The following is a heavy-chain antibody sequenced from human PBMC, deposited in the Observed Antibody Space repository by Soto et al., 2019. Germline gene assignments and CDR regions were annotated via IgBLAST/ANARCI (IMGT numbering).Heavy chain of an antibody. Sequence: GASVTVSCKASRGTFSRYAISWVRQAPGQGLEWMGGIIPIFGTANYAQKLQGRVTNTADESTSTAYMELSSLRSEDTAVYDCATEAEIAVRVPGDVWGQGTMVTVSS. D-gene: IGHD6-6*01. CDR2: IIPIFGTA. CDR1: RGTFSRYA. CDR3: ATEAEIAVRVPGDV. V-gene: IGHV1-69*13. J-gene: IGHJ6*02.